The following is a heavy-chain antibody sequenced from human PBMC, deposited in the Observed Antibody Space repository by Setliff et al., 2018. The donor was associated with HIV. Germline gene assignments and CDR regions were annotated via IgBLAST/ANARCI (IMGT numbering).Heavy chain of an antibody. V-gene: IGHV4-31*03. D-gene: IGHD3-3*01. CDR2: IYYIGNT. J-gene: IGHJ3*02. CDR1: GGSISGGGYY. CDR3: ARVPRITTLRNAFDI. Sequence: LSLTCTVSGGSISGGGYYWSWIRQHPGKGLDWIGNIYYIGNTDYNPSLKSRVTISIGTSKNQFSLKLSSVTAADTAIYYCARVPRITTLRNAFDIWGQGTMVT.